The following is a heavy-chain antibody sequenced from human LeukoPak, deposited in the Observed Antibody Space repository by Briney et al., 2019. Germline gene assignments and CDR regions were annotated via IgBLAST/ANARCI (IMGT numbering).Heavy chain of an antibody. Sequence: GGSLRLSCAASDFIFTSFWMSWVRQAPGKGLEWVANINQDGSETYYVDSVKGRSTISRDNAENSLYLQMNSLRAEDTAVYYCARDDYYGMDVWGQGTTVTVSS. V-gene: IGHV3-7*05. CDR3: ARDDYYGMDV. CDR2: INQDGSET. J-gene: IGHJ6*02. CDR1: DFIFTSFW.